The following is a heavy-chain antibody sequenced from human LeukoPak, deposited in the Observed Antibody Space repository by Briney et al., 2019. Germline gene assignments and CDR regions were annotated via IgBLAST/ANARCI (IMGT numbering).Heavy chain of an antibody. CDR2: ISYSGNT. D-gene: IGHD1-26*01. CDR1: GGSIISSDYH. CDR3: ARRNRWELLDF. V-gene: IGHV4-39*01. Sequence: SETLSLTCTVSGGSIISSDYHWGWVRQPPGTGLEWIGTISYSGNTDYNPSLRSRVTISVDTSNNQFSLRLGSVTAADTAVYYCARRNRWELLDFWGQGTLVTVSS. J-gene: IGHJ4*02.